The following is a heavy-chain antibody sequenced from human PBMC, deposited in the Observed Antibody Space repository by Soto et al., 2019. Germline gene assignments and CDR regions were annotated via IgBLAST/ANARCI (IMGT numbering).Heavy chain of an antibody. CDR2: IIPIFGTA. CDR1: GGTFSSYA. CDR3: ARVSPLEKSWLVRWWFDP. J-gene: IGHJ5*02. Sequence: QVQLVQSGAEGKKPGSSVKVSCRASGGTFSSYAISWVRQAPGQGLEWMGGIIPIFGTANYAQKFQGRVTITADKSTSTGYMELSSLRSEDTAVYYCARVSPLEKSWLVRWWFDPWGQGTLVTVSS. D-gene: IGHD6-19*01. V-gene: IGHV1-69*06.